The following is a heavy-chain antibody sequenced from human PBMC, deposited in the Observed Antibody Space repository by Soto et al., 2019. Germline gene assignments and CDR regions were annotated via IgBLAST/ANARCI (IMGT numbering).Heavy chain of an antibody. J-gene: IGHJ4*02. Sequence: QVQLVQSGAEVKKPGASVKVSCKASGYTFTSYDINWVRQATGQGLEWMGWLNLNSGNTGYAQKFQGRVTRTRITSISTAYMELSSLRSEDTAVYYCARAVHYYYDSSGYYYGVFYFDYWGQGTLVTVSS. CDR2: LNLNSGNT. CDR1: GYTFTSYD. CDR3: ARAVHYYYDSSGYYYGVFYFDY. V-gene: IGHV1-8*01. D-gene: IGHD3-22*01.